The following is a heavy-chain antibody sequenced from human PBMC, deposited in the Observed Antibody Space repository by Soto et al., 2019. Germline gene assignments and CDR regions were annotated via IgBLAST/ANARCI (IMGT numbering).Heavy chain of an antibody. J-gene: IGHJ6*02. CDR1: GYSFTSYW. D-gene: IGHD6-13*01. Sequence: GESLKIPCKVSGYSFTSYWIGWVRQMPGKVLECMGIIYPGDSDTRYSPSFQAQVTLSADKSISTAYLQWSSLKASDTAMYYCARTAAAGKYYYGMDVWGQGTTVTVSS. CDR2: IYPGDSDT. V-gene: IGHV5-51*01. CDR3: ARTAAAGKYYYGMDV.